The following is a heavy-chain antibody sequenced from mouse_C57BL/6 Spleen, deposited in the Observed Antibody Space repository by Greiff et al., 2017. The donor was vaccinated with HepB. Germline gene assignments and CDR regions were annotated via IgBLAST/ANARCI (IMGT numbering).Heavy chain of an antibody. CDR3: ARDQNSSGYDYAMDY. CDR1: GFTFSSYA. CDR2: ISDGGSYT. V-gene: IGHV5-4*01. D-gene: IGHD3-2*02. J-gene: IGHJ4*01. Sequence: EVQGVESGGGLVKPGGSLKLSCAASGFTFSSYAMSWVRQIPEKRLEWVATISDGGSYTYYPDNVKGRFTISRDNAKNNLYLQMSHLKSEDTAMYYCARDQNSSGYDYAMDYWGQGTSVTVSS.